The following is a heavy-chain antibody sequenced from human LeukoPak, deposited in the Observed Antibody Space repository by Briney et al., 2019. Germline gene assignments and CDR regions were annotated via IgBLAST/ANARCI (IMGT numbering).Heavy chain of an antibody. CDR3: SKDVVPDSGWDLDY. CDR2: IYNSGSKT. CDR1: GFSFSTYS. D-gene: IGHD6-19*01. J-gene: IGHJ4*01. Sequence: GGSLRLSCTASGFSFSTYSMTWVRQGPGKGLEWVSSIYNSGSKTFYADSVKGRFTISRDNSKNTLYLQMNSLTAEDTAIYYCSKDVVPDSGWDLDYWGHGTLVTVSS. V-gene: IGHV3-23*05.